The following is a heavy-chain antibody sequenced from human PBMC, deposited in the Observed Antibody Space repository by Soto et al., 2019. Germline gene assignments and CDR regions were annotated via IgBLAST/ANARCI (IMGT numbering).Heavy chain of an antibody. Sequence: QLQLQESGPGLVKPSETLSLTCTVSGGSISGSPSYWGWIRQPPGKGLEWIGSVYYIGTTYYSPSLKTRVTISVDTSKNQFSLKLTSVTAADTALYYCAGQIYSSSGYYFDYWGQGTLVTVSS. CDR2: VYYIGTT. CDR1: GGSISGSPSY. V-gene: IGHV4-39*01. J-gene: IGHJ4*02. D-gene: IGHD6-6*01. CDR3: AGQIYSSSGYYFDY.